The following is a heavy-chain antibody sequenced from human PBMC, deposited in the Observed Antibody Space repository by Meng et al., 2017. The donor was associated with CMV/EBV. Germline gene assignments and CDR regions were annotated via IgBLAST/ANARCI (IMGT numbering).Heavy chain of an antibody. V-gene: IGHV3-66*01. CDR1: GFSVSSNY. D-gene: IGHD2-21*01. CDR3: AREIPQAWAS. CDR2: IYGSGNT. Sequence: EMQLVESGGGLVQPGGSLRLSCTASGFSVSSNYMSWVRQAPGKGLEWISIIYGSGNTYYGDSVKGRFTISRDNFRNTLYLQMNSLRAEDTAVYYCAREIPQAWASWGQGTLVTVSS. J-gene: IGHJ5*02.